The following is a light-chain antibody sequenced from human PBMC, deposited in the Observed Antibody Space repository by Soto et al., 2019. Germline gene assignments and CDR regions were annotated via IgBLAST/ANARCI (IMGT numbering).Light chain of an antibody. CDR2: SNN. CDR1: TSNIGGDV. V-gene: IGLV1-44*01. Sequence: QSVLTQPPSASGTPGQRVTISCSGSTSNIGGDVVNWYQQLPGTAPKLLLYSNNERPSGVPDRFSGSKSGTSASLAISGLQAEDEAEYYCAAWDDSLNSSVFGGGTKLTVL. J-gene: IGLJ3*02. CDR3: AAWDDSLNSSV.